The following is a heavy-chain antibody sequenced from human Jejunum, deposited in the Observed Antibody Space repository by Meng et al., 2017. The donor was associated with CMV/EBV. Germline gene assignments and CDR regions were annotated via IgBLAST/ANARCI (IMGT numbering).Heavy chain of an antibody. CDR3: AREGTTLVTYDY. Sequence: EVQLVESGGGLGQAGGSLRLSCAASGFTVSNSYMSWVRQAPGKGLEWVSVIYGGGSTYYADSVKGRFTISRDSSKNTLYLQMNSLRAEDTAVYYCAREGTTLVTYDYWGQGTLVTVSS. CDR2: IYGGGST. V-gene: IGHV3-66*01. D-gene: IGHD5-18*01. J-gene: IGHJ4*02. CDR1: GFTVSNSY.